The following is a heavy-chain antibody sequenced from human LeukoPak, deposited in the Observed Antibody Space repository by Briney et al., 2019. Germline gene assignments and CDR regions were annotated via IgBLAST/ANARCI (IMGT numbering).Heavy chain of an antibody. CDR3: GRDPVDY. V-gene: IGHV3-48*03. CDR1: GFPFSSYE. J-gene: IGHJ4*02. CDR2: ISRSGKNI. Sequence: GGSLRLSCAASGFPFSSYEMNWVRQAPGKGLEWVSYISRSGKNIYYADSAKGRFTISRDNARNSLFLQMNSLRVEDTAVYYCGRDPVDYWGQGTLVTVSS.